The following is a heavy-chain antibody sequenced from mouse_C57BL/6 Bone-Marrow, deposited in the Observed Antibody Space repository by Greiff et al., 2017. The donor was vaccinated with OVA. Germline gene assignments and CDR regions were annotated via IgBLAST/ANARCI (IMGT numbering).Heavy chain of an antibody. V-gene: IGHV1-82*01. CDR2: IYPGDGDT. CDR3: AMPTVVPYYYAMDY. J-gene: IGHJ4*01. CDR1: GYAFSSSW. D-gene: IGHD1-1*01. Sequence: LVESGPELVKPGASVKISCKASGYAFSSSWMNWVKQRPGKGLEWIGRIYPGDGDTNYNGKFKGKATLTADKSSSTAYMQLSSLTSEDSAVYFCAMPTVVPYYYAMDYWGQGTSVTVSS.